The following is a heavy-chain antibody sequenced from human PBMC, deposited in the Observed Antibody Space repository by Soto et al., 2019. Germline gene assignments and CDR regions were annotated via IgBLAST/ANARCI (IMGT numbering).Heavy chain of an antibody. CDR2: IYDSGST. CDR3: AASYYSILTRHFAFAI. J-gene: IGHJ3*02. CDR1: GGSISHLY. V-gene: IGHV4-59*11. D-gene: IGHD3-9*01. Sequence: PSETLSLTCTVSGGSISHLYWSWIRQSPGKGLEWLGYIYDSGSTSYNPSLKSRVTMSMDTSKTQFSLNLSSVTAADTAVYFCAASYYSILTRHFAFAICGHGTMVTVSS.